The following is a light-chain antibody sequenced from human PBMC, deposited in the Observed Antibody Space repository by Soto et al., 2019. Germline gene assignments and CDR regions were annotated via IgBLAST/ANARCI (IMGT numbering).Light chain of an antibody. CDR1: QSVTNNY. V-gene: IGKV3-20*01. J-gene: IGKJ2*01. Sequence: EIVLTQSPGTLSLSPGERATLSCRASQSVTNNYLTWYQQKPGQSPRLLIYDASSRATGITDRFSGSGSGTGFTLTISRLEPADFAVYYWQHYGSSPYTFGRGTKLEIK. CDR3: QHYGSSPYT. CDR2: DAS.